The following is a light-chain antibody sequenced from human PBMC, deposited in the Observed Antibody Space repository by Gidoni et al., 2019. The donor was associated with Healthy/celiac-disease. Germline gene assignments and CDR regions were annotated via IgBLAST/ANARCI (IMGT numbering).Light chain of an antibody. V-gene: IGKV3-20*01. CDR1: QSVSSSY. CDR3: QQYGSSPET. CDR2: GAS. J-gene: IGKJ1*01. Sequence: ETVLTQSPGTLSLFPGERATLSCRASQSVSSSYLAWYQQKPGQAPRLLIYGASSRATGIPDRFSGSGSGTDFTLTISRLEPEDFAVYYCQQYGSSPETFGQGTKVEIK.